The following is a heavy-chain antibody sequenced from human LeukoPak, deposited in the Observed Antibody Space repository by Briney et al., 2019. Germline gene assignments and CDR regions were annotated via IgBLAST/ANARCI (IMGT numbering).Heavy chain of an antibody. D-gene: IGHD1-26*01. CDR2: IIPIFGTA. Sequence: SVKVSCKASGGTLSSYAISWVRQAPGQGLEWMGRIIPIFGTANYAQKFQGRVTITTDESTSTAYMELSSLRSEDTAVYYCAGGSYHGDYYFDYWGQGTLVTVSS. CDR3: AGGSYHGDYYFDY. V-gene: IGHV1-69*05. J-gene: IGHJ4*02. CDR1: GGTLSSYA.